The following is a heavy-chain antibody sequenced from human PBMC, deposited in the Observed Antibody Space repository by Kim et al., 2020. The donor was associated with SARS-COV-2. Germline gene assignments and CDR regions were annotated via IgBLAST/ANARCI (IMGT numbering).Heavy chain of an antibody. Sequence: SETLSLTCTVSGGSISGYYWSWIRQPPGKGLEWIGYIYYSGSTNYNPSLKSRVTISVDTSKNQFSLKLSSVTAADTAVDYCARDVRTWDWYYYGMDGWG. D-gene: IGHD3-9*01. V-gene: IGHV4-59*01. CDR3: ARDVRTWDWYYYGMDG. J-gene: IGHJ6*02. CDR2: IYYSGST. CDR1: GGSISGYY.